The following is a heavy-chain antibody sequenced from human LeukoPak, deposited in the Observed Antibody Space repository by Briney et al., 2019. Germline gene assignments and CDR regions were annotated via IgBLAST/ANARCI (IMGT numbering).Heavy chain of an antibody. Sequence: PGGSLRLSCAASGFTFSNYDMSWVRQAPGKGLEWVSSICDSGGSTYYADSVKGRFTISRDNSKNTLYLQMTNLRAADTAVYYCAKDLSRAVAADWFDPWDQGSLVTVSS. V-gene: IGHV3-23*01. J-gene: IGHJ5*02. CDR1: GFTFSNYD. CDR3: AKDLSRAVAADWFDP. CDR2: ICDSGGST. D-gene: IGHD6-19*01.